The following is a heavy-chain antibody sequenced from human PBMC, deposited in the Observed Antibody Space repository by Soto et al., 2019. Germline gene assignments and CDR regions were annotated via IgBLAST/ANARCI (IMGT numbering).Heavy chain of an antibody. V-gene: IGHV3-30*18. Sequence: QVQLVESGGGVVQPGRSLRLSCAASGFTFSSYGMHWVRQAPGKGLEWVAVISYDGSNKYYADSVKGRFTISRDNSKNTLYLQMNSLTAEDTAVYYCAKEIEMATTPGFDYWGQGTLVTVSS. CDR1: GFTFSSYG. J-gene: IGHJ4*02. CDR3: AKEIEMATTPGFDY. CDR2: ISYDGSNK. D-gene: IGHD5-12*01.